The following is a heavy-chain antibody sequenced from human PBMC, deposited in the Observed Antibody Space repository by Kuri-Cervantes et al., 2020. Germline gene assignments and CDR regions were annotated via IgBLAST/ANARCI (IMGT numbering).Heavy chain of an antibody. CDR2: ISYDGSNK. D-gene: IGHD3-10*02. V-gene: IGHV3-30-3*01. CDR1: GFTFSSYA. Sequence: GESLKISCAASGFTFSSYAMHWVRQAPGTGLEWVAVISYDGSNKYYADSVKGRFTISRDNSKNSLYLQMNSLGAEDTAVYYCASYYVGSGWQDAFDIWGQGTMVTVSS. CDR3: ASYYVGSGWQDAFDI. J-gene: IGHJ3*02.